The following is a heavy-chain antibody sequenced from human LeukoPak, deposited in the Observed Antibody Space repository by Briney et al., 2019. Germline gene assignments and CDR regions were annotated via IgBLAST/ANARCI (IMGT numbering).Heavy chain of an antibody. D-gene: IGHD5-18*01. V-gene: IGHV3-48*03. CDR2: INSSGSTI. J-gene: IGHJ4*02. Sequence: GGSLRLSCAASGFTFSSYEMNWVRQAPGKGLEWVSYINSSGSTIYYADSVKGRFTISRDNAKNSLYLQMNSLRAEDTAVYYCARDRKTAMVYFDYWGQGTLVTVSS. CDR1: GFTFSSYE. CDR3: ARDRKTAMVYFDY.